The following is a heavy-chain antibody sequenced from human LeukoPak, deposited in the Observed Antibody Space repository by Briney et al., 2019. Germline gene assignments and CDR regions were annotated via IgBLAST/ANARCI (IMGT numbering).Heavy chain of an antibody. CDR3: ARVKDTAMVMYYFDY. D-gene: IGHD5-18*01. CDR1: GYTFTSYG. CDR2: ISAYNGNT. J-gene: IGHJ4*02. Sequence: ASVKVSCKASGYTFTSYGISWVRQAPGQGLEWMGWISAYNGNTNYAQKLQGRVTMTTDTSTSTVYMELRSLRSDDTAVYYCARVKDTAMVMYYFDYWGQGTLVTVSS. V-gene: IGHV1-18*01.